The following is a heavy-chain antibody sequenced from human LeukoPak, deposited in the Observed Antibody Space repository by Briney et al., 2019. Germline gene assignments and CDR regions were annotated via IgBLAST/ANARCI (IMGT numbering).Heavy chain of an antibody. CDR1: GYTFTSYG. Sequence: ASVNVSCKASGYTFTSYGISWVRQAPGQGLEWMGWISAYNGNTNYAQKLQGRVTMTTDTSTRTAYMELRSLRSDDTAVYYCARDLEEDYLEPDYFDYWGQGTLVTVSS. CDR2: ISAYNGNT. V-gene: IGHV1-18*01. CDR3: ARDLEEDYLEPDYFDY. J-gene: IGHJ4*02. D-gene: IGHD2/OR15-2a*01.